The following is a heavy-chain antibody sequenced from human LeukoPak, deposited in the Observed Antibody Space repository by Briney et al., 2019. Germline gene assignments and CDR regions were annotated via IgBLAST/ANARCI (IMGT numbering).Heavy chain of an antibody. Sequence: ASVKVSCKASAYTYTGYYMHWVRQAPGQGLEWMGWINPNSGGTNYAQKFQGRVTMTRDTSISTAYMELSRLRSDDTAVYYCARLGYCSGGSCSNHWGQGTLVTVSS. V-gene: IGHV1-2*02. J-gene: IGHJ4*02. D-gene: IGHD2-15*01. CDR3: ARLGYCSGGSCSNH. CDR2: INPNSGGT. CDR1: AYTYTGYY.